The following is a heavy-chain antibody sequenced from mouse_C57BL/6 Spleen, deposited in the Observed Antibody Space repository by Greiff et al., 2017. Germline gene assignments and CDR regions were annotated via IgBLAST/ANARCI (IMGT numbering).Heavy chain of an antibody. J-gene: IGHJ4*01. Sequence: GKLMESGGGLVKPGGSLKLSCAASGFTFSSYAMSWVRQTPEKRLEWVATISDGGSYTFYPDNVKGLFTITRDNAQNNMYLKMSQMKTEETAMYYCARNYSSSYRYAMDYWGQGTSVTVSS. CDR2: ISDGGSYT. V-gene: IGHV5-4*03. CDR1: GFTFSSYA. D-gene: IGHD1-1*01. CDR3: ARNYSSSYRYAMDY.